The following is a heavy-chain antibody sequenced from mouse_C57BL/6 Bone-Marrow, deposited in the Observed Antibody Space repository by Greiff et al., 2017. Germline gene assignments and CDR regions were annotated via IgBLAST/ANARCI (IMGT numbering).Heavy chain of an antibody. CDR2: IYPGSGRT. CDR1: GYTFTSYW. Sequence: QVQLQQPGAELVKPGASVKMSCKASGYTFTSYWITWVKQRPGQGLEWIGDIYPGSGRTNYNEKFKSKATLTVDTSSSTAYMQLSSLTSEDSAVYYCARYRYGSSVYYYAMDYWGQGTSVTVSS. CDR3: ARYRYGSSVYYYAMDY. V-gene: IGHV1-55*01. D-gene: IGHD1-1*01. J-gene: IGHJ4*01.